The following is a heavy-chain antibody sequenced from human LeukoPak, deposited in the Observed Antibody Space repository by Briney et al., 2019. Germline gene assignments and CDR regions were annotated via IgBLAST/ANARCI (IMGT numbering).Heavy chain of an antibody. CDR3: ARPIYYNWNYHDAFDI. V-gene: IGHV5-51*01. CDR2: IYPGDSDT. D-gene: IGHD1-7*01. J-gene: IGHJ3*02. CDR1: GYSFTSYW. Sequence: GESLKISCKGSGYSFTSYWIGWVRQIPGKGLEWMGIIYPGDSDTKYSPSFQGQVTISADKSISTAYLQWSSLKASDTAMYYCARPIYYNWNYHDAFDIWGQGTMVTVSS.